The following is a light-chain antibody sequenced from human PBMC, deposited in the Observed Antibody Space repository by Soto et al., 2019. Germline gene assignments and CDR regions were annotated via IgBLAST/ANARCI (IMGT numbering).Light chain of an antibody. Sequence: QSALTQPRSVSGSPGQSVTISCTGTTSDVGNYNYVSWYQQHPGKAPKLMIYDVSKRPSGVPDRFSGSKSGNTASLTISGLQAEDDAYYYCCSYADSYAWVFGGGTKLTVL. CDR3: CSYADSYAWV. CDR2: DVS. J-gene: IGLJ3*02. V-gene: IGLV2-11*01. CDR1: TSDVGNYNY.